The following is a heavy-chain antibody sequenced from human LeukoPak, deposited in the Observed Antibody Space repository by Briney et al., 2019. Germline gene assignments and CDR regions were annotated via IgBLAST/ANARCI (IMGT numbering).Heavy chain of an antibody. CDR1: GGSISSGSYY. CDR3: ASGDGVYFDY. J-gene: IGHJ4*02. V-gene: IGHV4-61*02. Sequence: PSETLSLTCTVSGGSISSGSYYWSWIRQPAGKGLEWIGRIYTSGSTNYNPSLKSRVTISVDTSKNQFSLKLSSVTAADTAVYYCASGDGVYFDYWGQGTLVTVSS. CDR2: IYTSGST. D-gene: IGHD2-21*02.